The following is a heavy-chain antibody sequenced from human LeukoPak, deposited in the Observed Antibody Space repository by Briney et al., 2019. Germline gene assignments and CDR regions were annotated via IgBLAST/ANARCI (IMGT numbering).Heavy chain of an antibody. CDR3: ASYYYDSSGYYYIQEREYFQH. D-gene: IGHD3-22*01. J-gene: IGHJ1*01. V-gene: IGHV3-23*01. Sequence: GGSLRLSCAASGFTFSSYAMSWVRQAPGKGLEWVSAISGSGGSTYYADSVKGRFTISRDNSKNTLYLQMNSLRAEDTAVYYCASYYYDSSGYYYIQEREYFQHWGQGTLVTVSS. CDR2: ISGSGGST. CDR1: GFTFSSYA.